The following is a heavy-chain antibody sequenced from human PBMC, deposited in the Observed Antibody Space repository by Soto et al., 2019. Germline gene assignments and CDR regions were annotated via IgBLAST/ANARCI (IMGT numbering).Heavy chain of an antibody. CDR1: GYTFTTYY. Sequence: QVQLVQSGAEVKKPGASVKVSCKASGYTFTTYYMQWVRQAPGQGLEWMGIINPSDGSATNAQKFQGRVTMTRDTSTSTVYMELSSLRSEDTAVYYCARVQFASGWRYAGDYWGRGTLVTVSS. CDR3: ARVQFASGWRYAGDY. V-gene: IGHV1-46*01. J-gene: IGHJ4*02. CDR2: INPSDGSA. D-gene: IGHD6-19*01.